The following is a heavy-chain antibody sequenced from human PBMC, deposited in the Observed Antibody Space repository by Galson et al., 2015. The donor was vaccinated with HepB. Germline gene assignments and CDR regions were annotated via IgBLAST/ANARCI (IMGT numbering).Heavy chain of an antibody. CDR3: ARTTVTGKREMDV. D-gene: IGHD4-17*01. J-gene: IGHJ6*04. V-gene: IGHV3-72*01. CDR1: GFTFSDHY. CDR2: IRDKARSYTT. Sequence: SLRLSCAASGFTFSDHYMDWVRQAPGKGLEWVGRIRDKARSYTTEYAASVKGRFTISRDDSKNSLYLQMNSLKTEDTAVYYCARTTVTGKREMDVWGKGTTVTVSS.